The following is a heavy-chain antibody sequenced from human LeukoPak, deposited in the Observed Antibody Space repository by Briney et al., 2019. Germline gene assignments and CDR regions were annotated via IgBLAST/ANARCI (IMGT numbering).Heavy chain of an antibody. Sequence: ASVKVSCKASGGTFSSYAISWVRQAPGQGLEWMGGIIPIFGTANYAQKFQGRVTITTDESTSTAYMELSSLRSEDTAVYYCARGKKRGRFIAAAGSFDYWGQGTLVTVSS. CDR2: IIPIFGTA. CDR1: GGTFSSYA. D-gene: IGHD6-13*01. J-gene: IGHJ4*02. CDR3: ARGKKRGRFIAAAGSFDY. V-gene: IGHV1-69*05.